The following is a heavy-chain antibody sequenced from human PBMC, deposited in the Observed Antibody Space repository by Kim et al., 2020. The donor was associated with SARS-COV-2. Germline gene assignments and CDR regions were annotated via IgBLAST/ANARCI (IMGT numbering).Heavy chain of an antibody. CDR1: GFTFSSYA. D-gene: IGHD6-13*01. V-gene: IGHV3-23*01. J-gene: IGHJ5*02. Sequence: GGSLRLSCAASGFTFSSYAMSWVRQAPGKGLEWVSAISGSGGSTYYADSVKGRFTISRDNSKNTLYLQMNSLRAEDTAVYYCAKNLPRIGSSSSLGFDPWGQGTLVTVSS. CDR3: AKNLPRIGSSSSLGFDP. CDR2: ISGSGGST.